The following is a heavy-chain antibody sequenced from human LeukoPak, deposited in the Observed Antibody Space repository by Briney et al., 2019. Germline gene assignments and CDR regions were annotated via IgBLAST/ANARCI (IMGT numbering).Heavy chain of an antibody. D-gene: IGHD4-17*01. CDR2: INSDGTST. J-gene: IGHJ4*02. CDR1: GFSFSSYW. V-gene: IGHV3-74*01. CDR3: ARDLQSWHGGDDHNIY. Sequence: GGSLRLSCAASGFSFSSYWRHWVRQAPGKGLVWVSRINSDGTSTTYADSVKGRFTVSRDNAKNTLYLQMSSLRAEDTAVYYCARDLQSWHGGDDHNIYWGQGTLVAVCS.